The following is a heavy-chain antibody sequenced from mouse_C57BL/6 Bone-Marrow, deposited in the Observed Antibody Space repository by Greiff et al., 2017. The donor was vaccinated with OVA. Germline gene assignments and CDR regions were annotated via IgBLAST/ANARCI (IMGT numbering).Heavy chain of an antibody. J-gene: IGHJ4*01. CDR3: ARYDYSNYLYAMDY. Sequence: VQLQQSGPELVKPGASVKIPCKASGYTFTDYNMDWVKQSHGKSLEWIGDINPNNGGTIYNQKFKGKATLTVDKSSSTAYMELRSLTSEDTAVYYCARYDYSNYLYAMDYWGQGTSVTVSS. D-gene: IGHD2-5*01. V-gene: IGHV1-18*01. CDR1: GYTFTDYN. CDR2: INPNNGGT.